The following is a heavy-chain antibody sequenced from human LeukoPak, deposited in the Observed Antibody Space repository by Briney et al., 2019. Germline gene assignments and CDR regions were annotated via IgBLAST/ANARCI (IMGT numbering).Heavy chain of an antibody. CDR3: ARPYDGYSPGHDAFDI. V-gene: IGHV1-18*01. D-gene: IGHD5-24*01. J-gene: IGHJ3*02. Sequence: ASVKVSCKASGYTFTSYGINWVRQAPGQGLEWMGWISAYNGNTNYAQKLQGRVTMTTDTSTSTAYMELRSLRSDDTAVYYCARPYDGYSPGHDAFDIWGQGTMVTASS. CDR1: GYTFTSYG. CDR2: ISAYNGNT.